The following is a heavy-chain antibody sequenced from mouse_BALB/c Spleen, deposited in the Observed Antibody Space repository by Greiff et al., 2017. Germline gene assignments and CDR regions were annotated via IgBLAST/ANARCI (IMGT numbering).Heavy chain of an antibody. D-gene: IGHD4-1*01. CDR2: INPSNGRT. V-gene: IGHV1S81*02. CDR3: ARSEVELTGTGGFAY. CDR1: GYTFTSYW. J-gene: IGHJ3*01. Sequence: QVQLKQPGAELVKPGASVKLSCKASGYTFTSYWMHWVKQRPGQGLEWIGEINPSNGRTNYNEKFKSKATLTVDKSSSTAYMQLSSLTSEDSAVYYCARSEVELTGTGGFAYWGQGTLVTVSA.